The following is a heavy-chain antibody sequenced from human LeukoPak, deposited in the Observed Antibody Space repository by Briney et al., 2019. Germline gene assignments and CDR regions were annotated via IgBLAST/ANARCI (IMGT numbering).Heavy chain of an antibody. Sequence: GGSLRLSCAASGFTFSGYAMSWVRQAPGKGLEWVSDISGGGRSTYYADSVKGRFTISRDNSKNTLYLQMNSLRAEDTAVYYLAKAGRAVVITPNGFDYWGQGTLVTVSS. CDR1: GFTFSGYA. V-gene: IGHV3-23*01. CDR2: ISGGGRST. CDR3: AKAGRAVVITPNGFDY. J-gene: IGHJ4*02. D-gene: IGHD3-22*01.